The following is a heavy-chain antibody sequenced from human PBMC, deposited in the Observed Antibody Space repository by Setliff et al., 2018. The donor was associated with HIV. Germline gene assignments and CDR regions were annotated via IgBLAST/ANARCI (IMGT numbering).Heavy chain of an antibody. D-gene: IGHD3-10*01. V-gene: IGHV3-30*02. CDR1: GFTFSSYG. CDR2: IRYDGSDK. Sequence: GGSLRLSCAASGFTFSSYGMHWVRQAPGKGLEWVAFIRYDGSDKYYADSVMGRFTISRDNSKNTLYLQMNSLRAEDTAVYYCARSVIGYYYYGMDVWGQGTLVTVSS. CDR3: ARSVIGYYYYGMDV. J-gene: IGHJ6*02.